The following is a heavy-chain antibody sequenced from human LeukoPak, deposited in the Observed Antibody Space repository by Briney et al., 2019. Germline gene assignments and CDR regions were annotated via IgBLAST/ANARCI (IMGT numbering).Heavy chain of an antibody. CDR1: GYTFTSYY. CDR2: INPSGGST. V-gene: IGHV1-46*01. D-gene: IGHD2-2*01. Sequence: ASVKVSCKASGYTFTSYYMHWVRQAPGQGLEWMGIINPSGGSTSYAQKFQGRVTMTRDMSTSTVYMELSSLRSEDTAVYYCARNSLADIVVVPAAMGRLRFDPWGQGTLVTVSS. J-gene: IGHJ5*02. CDR3: ARNSLADIVVVPAAMGRLRFDP.